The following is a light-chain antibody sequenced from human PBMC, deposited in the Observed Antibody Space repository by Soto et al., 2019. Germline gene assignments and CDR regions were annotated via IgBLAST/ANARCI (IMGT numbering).Light chain of an antibody. CDR1: SNDIGAYNF. CDR2: EVS. J-gene: IGLJ2*01. Sequence: QSALTQPASVSASPGQSITISCTGTSNDIGAYNFVSWYQHHPGRAPQLMIYEVSNRPSGVSNRFSGSKSGNTASLSISSLRTADEADYYCTSYTTNLTVLFGGGTQLTVL. CDR3: TSYTTNLTVL. V-gene: IGLV2-14*01.